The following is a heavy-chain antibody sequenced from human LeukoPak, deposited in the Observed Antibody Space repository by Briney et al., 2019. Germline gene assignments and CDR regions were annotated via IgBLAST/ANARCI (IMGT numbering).Heavy chain of an antibody. V-gene: IGHV3-30-3*01. CDR3: ARDQDPRGFDY. D-gene: IGHD3-10*01. Sequence: PGGSLRLSCAASGFTFSSYAMHWVRQAPGKGLEWVAVISYDGSNKYYADSVKGRFTISRDNSKNTLYLQMNSLRAEDTAVYYCARDQDPRGFDYWGQGTLVTVSS. J-gene: IGHJ4*02. CDR2: ISYDGSNK. CDR1: GFTFSSYA.